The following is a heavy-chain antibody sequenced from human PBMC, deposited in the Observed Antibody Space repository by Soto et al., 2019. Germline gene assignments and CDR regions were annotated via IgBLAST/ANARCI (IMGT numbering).Heavy chain of an antibody. Sequence: QVQLVKSGAEVKKPGSSVEVSCKTSGGTFSSYAISWVRQAPGQGLEWMGGIIPMFGTANYAQKFQGRVTITADESTSTAYMELSSLRSEDTAVYYCARSRANYYDSRGYYYSTFDYWGQGTLVTVSS. CDR1: GGTFSSYA. D-gene: IGHD3-22*01. J-gene: IGHJ4*02. V-gene: IGHV1-69*12. CDR3: ARSRANYYDSRGYYYSTFDY. CDR2: IIPMFGTA.